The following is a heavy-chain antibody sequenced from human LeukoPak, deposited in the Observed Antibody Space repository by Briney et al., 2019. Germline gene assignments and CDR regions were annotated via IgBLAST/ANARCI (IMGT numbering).Heavy chain of an antibody. CDR3: ATKSGNYYNY. D-gene: IGHD1-26*01. J-gene: IGHJ4*02. CDR1: GFTFSSYW. CDR2: IKQDGSEK. Sequence: GGSLRLSCAASGFTFSSYWMSWVRHAPGTGLEWVANIKQDGSEKYYVDSVKGRFTVSRDNAKKSLYLQINSLRTEDTAVYYCATKSGNYYNYWGRGSLVTVSS. V-gene: IGHV3-7*03.